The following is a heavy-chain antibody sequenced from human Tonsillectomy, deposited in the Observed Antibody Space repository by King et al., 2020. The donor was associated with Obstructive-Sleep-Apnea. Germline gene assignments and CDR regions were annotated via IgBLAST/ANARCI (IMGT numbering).Heavy chain of an antibody. J-gene: IGHJ4*02. Sequence: QLQESGPGLVKPSETLSLTCTVSGGSISSYYWSWIRQPPGKGLEWIGYIYYSGSTNYNPSLKSRVTISVDTSKNQFSLKLSSVTAADTAVYYCARAGPGIAPPDYWGQGTLVTVSS. D-gene: IGHD6-13*01. CDR3: ARAGPGIAPPDY. CDR1: GGSISSYY. CDR2: IYYSGST. V-gene: IGHV4-59*01.